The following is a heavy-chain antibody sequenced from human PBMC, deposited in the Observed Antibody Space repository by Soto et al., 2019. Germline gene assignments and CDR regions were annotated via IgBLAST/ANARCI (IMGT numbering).Heavy chain of an antibody. CDR2: MNPNSGNT. J-gene: IGHJ4*02. V-gene: IGHV1-8*01. CDR1: GYTFTSSD. CDR3: ARGGIAAAGPDY. Sequence: GASVKVSCKASGYTFTSSDIHWVRQATGQGLEWMGWMNPNSGNTGYAHKFQGRVTMTRNTSISTAYMDLSSLRSEDTAVYYCARGGIAAAGPDYWGQGTLVTVSS. D-gene: IGHD6-13*01.